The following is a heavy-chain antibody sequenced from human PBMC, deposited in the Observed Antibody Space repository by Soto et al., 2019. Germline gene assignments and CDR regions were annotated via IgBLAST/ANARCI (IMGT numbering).Heavy chain of an antibody. CDR3: ARQFDYDSGGYYYAY. Sequence: ASVKVSCKASGGTFSRNTISWVRQAPGQGLEWMGGITPIFGTANYAQKFQGRVTITADDSTSTAYMELRRLRSEDTAVYYCARQFDYDSGGYYYAYWGEGTLVTXSS. CDR2: ITPIFGTA. CDR1: GGTFSRNT. J-gene: IGHJ4*02. D-gene: IGHD3-22*01. V-gene: IGHV1-69*13.